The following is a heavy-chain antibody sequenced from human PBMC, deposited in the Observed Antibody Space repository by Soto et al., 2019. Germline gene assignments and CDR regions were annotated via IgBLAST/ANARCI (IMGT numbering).Heavy chain of an antibody. D-gene: IGHD4-17*01. CDR3: ALEAGYGALDY. Sequence: QVQLVESGGGVVQPGRSLRLSCAASGFTFSSYAMHWVRQAPGKGLEWVAVISYDGSNKYYADSVKGRFTISRDNSKNTLYLQMNSLRAEDTAVYYCALEAGYGALDYWGQGTLVTVSS. CDR1: GFTFSSYA. J-gene: IGHJ4*02. V-gene: IGHV3-30-3*01. CDR2: ISYDGSNK.